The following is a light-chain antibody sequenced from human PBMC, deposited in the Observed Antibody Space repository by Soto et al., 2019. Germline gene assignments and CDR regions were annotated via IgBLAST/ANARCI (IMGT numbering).Light chain of an antibody. CDR1: QGISSW. CDR2: AAS. Sequence: DIQMTQSPSSVSASVGDRVTITCRASQGISSWLAWYQKKPGKAPKLLIYAASSLQSGVPSRFSGSGSGTDFTLTISSLQPEDFATYYCQQANSFPPGLTFGGGTKVEIK. V-gene: IGKV1-12*01. CDR3: QQANSFPPGLT. J-gene: IGKJ4*01.